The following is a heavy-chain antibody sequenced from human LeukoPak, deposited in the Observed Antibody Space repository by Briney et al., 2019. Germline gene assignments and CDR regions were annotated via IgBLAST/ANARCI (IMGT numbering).Heavy chain of an antibody. D-gene: IGHD2-21*02. J-gene: IGHJ4*02. CDR2: ISAYNGNT. CDR3: ARSRSYCGGDCYSGFDY. CDR1: GYTFISYG. V-gene: IGHV1-18*01. Sequence: ASVKVSCKASGYTFISYGVSWVRQAPGQGLEWMGWISAYNGNTNYAQKLQGRVTMTTDTSTSTAYMELSSLRSEDTAVYYCARSRSYCGGDCYSGFDYWGQGTLVTVSS.